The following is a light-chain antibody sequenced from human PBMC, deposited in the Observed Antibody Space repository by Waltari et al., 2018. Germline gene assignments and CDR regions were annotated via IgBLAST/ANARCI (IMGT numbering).Light chain of an antibody. CDR2: VNSDGSH. J-gene: IGLJ3*02. CDR3: QTGGHSTWV. V-gene: IGLV4-69*01. Sequence: QLVLTQSPSASASLGASVKLTCTLSSGHSSNVIAWLPQQPEKGPRYLMKVNSDGSHSKGDEIPYRFSGSSSGAERYLTISSLQSEDEADYYCQTGGHSTWVFGGGTKLTVL. CDR1: SGHSSNV.